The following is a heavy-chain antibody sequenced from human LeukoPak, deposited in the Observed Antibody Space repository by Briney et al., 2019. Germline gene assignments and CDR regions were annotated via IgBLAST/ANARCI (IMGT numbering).Heavy chain of an antibody. J-gene: IGHJ6*03. CDR1: GGSISSSNYY. CDR2: IYYSGST. Sequence: SETLSLTCTVSGGSISSSNYYWSWIRQPPGTGLEWIGSIYYSGSTYYKSSLKSRVAISVDTSKNQFSLKLSSVTAADTALYYCARDSLLPSAMGYYYMDVWGKGTTVTVSS. CDR3: ARDSLLPSAMGYYYMDV. D-gene: IGHD2-2*01. V-gene: IGHV4-39*02.